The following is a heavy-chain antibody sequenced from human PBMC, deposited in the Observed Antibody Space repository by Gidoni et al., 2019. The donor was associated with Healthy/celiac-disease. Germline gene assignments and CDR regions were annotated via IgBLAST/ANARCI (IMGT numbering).Heavy chain of an antibody. D-gene: IGHD6-13*01. Sequence: QVQLQESGPGLVKPSQTLSLTCTVSGGSISSGGYYWSWIRQHPGKGLEWIGYIYYSGSTYYNPSLKSRVTISVDTSKNQFSLKLSSVTAADTAVYYCARDSPQDSSWDWFDPWGQGTLVTVSS. CDR3: ARDSPQDSSWDWFDP. CDR1: GGSISSGGYY. V-gene: IGHV4-31*03. J-gene: IGHJ5*02. CDR2: IYYSGST.